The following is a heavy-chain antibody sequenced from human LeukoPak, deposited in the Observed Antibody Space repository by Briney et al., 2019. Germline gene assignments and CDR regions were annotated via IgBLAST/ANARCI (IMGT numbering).Heavy chain of an antibody. CDR1: GGTFSSYT. V-gene: IGHV1-69*02. CDR2: IIPLLGIA. D-gene: IGHD3-22*01. J-gene: IGHJ3*02. CDR3: AREYGSPYYYDSSGYYSPYFDI. Sequence: ASVKVSCKASGGTFSSYTICWVRQAPGQGLEWMGRIIPLLGIANYAQKFQGRVTITADKPTSTAYMELSSLRSEDTAVYYSAREYGSPYYYDSSGYYSPYFDIWGQGTMVTVSS.